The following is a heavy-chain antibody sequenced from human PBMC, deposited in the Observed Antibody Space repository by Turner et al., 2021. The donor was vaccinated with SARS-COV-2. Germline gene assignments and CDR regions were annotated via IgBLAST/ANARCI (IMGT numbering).Heavy chain of an antibody. J-gene: IGHJ4*02. CDR1: GGSMSPSY. CDR3: ARRHGDYGAYFDN. D-gene: IGHD4-17*01. CDR2: IYYTGST. Sequence: QVQLQESGPGLVKPAETMSPTCTVSGGSMSPSYWSWSWIRQPPGKGLTWIGYIYYTGSTYYNPSLKSRVTISVDRSKNQFSLKLSSVTAADTAVYYCARRHGDYGAYFDNWGQGTLVTVSS. V-gene: IGHV4-59*08.